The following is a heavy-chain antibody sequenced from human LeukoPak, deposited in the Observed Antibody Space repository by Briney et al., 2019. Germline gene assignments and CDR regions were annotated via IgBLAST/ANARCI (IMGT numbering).Heavy chain of an antibody. V-gene: IGHV3-21*01. Sequence: GGSLRLSCAASGFTFSSYGMHWVRQAPGKGLEWVSSISSSSSYIYYADSVKGRFTISRDNAKNSLYLQMNSLRAEDAAVYYCARQRGDILTGYYMPRGFDYWGQGTLVTVSS. D-gene: IGHD3-9*01. CDR3: ARQRGDILTGYYMPRGFDY. CDR2: ISSSSSYI. CDR1: GFTFSSYG. J-gene: IGHJ4*02.